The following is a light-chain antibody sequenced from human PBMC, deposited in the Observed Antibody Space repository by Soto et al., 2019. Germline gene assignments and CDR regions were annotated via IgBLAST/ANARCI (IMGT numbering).Light chain of an antibody. CDR1: QSVDSAF. V-gene: IGKV3-20*01. CDR2: GAS. CDR3: QQYASSLT. Sequence: LSXGERATLSCRASQSVDSAFFAWYQQKPGQPPRLLMYGASRRATXIPDRFSGSGSGTDFTLTISRLEPEDFAVYYCQQYASSLTFGQGTKVEI. J-gene: IGKJ1*01.